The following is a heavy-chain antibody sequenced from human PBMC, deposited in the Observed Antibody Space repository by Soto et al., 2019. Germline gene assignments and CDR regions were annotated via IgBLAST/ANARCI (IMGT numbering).Heavy chain of an antibody. Sequence: QVQLMQSGAEVKKPGASVKVSCKASEDTFTDYYIHWVRQATGQGLEWMGTVNPSGGHTTYAQHFLGRVTMTRDTSTSTIYMELTSLTSDDTAIYYCARGGHVVVVTAALDYWGQGTLVTVSS. J-gene: IGHJ4*02. CDR3: ARGGHVVVVTAALDY. V-gene: IGHV1-46*01. D-gene: IGHD2-21*02. CDR1: EDTFTDYY. CDR2: VNPSGGHT.